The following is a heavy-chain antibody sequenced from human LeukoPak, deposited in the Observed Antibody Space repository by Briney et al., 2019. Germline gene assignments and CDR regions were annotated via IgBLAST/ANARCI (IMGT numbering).Heavy chain of an antibody. CDR2: TRYDGSDK. J-gene: IGHJ4*02. V-gene: IGHV3-30*02. Sequence: PGGSPRLSCAASGFTFSSYGMHWVRQAPGKGLEWVAFTRYDGSDKYYTDSVKGRFTISRDNSKNTLYLQMNSLRTEDTAVYYCATPPHDYGDYYFDFWGQGTLVTVSS. D-gene: IGHD4-17*01. CDR3: ATPPHDYGDYYFDF. CDR1: GFTFSSYG.